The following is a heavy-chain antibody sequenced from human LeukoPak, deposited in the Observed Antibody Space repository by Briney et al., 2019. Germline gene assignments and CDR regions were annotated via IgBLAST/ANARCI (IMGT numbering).Heavy chain of an antibody. V-gene: IGHV4-34*01. CDR1: GGSFSGYY. CDR2: INHSGST. Sequence: SETLSLTCAVYGGSFSGYYWSWIRQPPGKGLEWIGEINHSGSTNYNPSLKSRVTISVDTSKNQFSLKLSSVTAADTAVYYCARGHLLRYFDWFPEARLPSAPFDYWGQGTLVTVSS. CDR3: ARGHLLRYFDWFPEARLPSAPFDY. J-gene: IGHJ4*02. D-gene: IGHD3-9*01.